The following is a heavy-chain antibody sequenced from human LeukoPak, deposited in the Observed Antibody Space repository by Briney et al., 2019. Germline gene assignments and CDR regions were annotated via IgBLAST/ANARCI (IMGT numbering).Heavy chain of an antibody. D-gene: IGHD3-10*01. V-gene: IGHV3-23*01. CDR3: AKDDGSGSYDW. CDR2: LSANGGTT. Sequence: GSLRLSCAASGFTFSIYGMSWVRQSPGKGLEWVSALSANGGTTYYADSVKGRFTISRDNSKYTLYLQMNNLRVEDTAVYYCAKDDGSGSYDWWGQGTLVTVSS. J-gene: IGHJ4*02. CDR1: GFTFSIYG.